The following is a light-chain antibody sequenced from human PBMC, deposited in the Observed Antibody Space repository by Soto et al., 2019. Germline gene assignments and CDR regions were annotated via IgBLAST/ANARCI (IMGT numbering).Light chain of an antibody. CDR2: KAS. J-gene: IGKJ1*01. Sequence: DIQMTQSPSTLSASVGDRVTITCRASQSISNWLDWYQQKPGKAPKLLIYKASSLESGVPSRFSGSGSGTEFTLTISSLQPDDFATYYCQQYDSYSPWAFGQGTKVEIK. CDR3: QQYDSYSPWA. CDR1: QSISNW. V-gene: IGKV1-5*03.